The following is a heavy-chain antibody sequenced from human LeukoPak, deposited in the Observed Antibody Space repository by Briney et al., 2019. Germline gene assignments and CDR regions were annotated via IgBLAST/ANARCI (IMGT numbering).Heavy chain of an antibody. Sequence: ASVKVSCTASGYIFTSYYMHWVRQAPGQGLEWMGWINPNNGGTNYAQKFQGRVTMTRDTSISTAYMELRRLRSDDTALYYCARDPGRYFDYWGQGTLVTVSS. V-gene: IGHV1-2*02. CDR1: GYIFTSYY. CDR2: INPNNGGT. J-gene: IGHJ4*02. CDR3: ARDPGRYFDY.